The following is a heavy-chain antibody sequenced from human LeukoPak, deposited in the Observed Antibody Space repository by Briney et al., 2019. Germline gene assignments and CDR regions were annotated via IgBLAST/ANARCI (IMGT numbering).Heavy chain of an antibody. V-gene: IGHV3-23*01. J-gene: IGHJ6*03. CDR1: GFTFSSYA. Sequence: GGSLRLSCAASGFTFSSYAMTWVRQAPGKGLEWVSVISGSGDNTYYADSVKGRFTISRDNSKTTLYLQMNSLRAEDTAVYYCAKDGSPYYCYYMDVWGKGTTVTVSS. CDR2: ISGSGDNT. CDR3: AKDGSPYYCYYMDV.